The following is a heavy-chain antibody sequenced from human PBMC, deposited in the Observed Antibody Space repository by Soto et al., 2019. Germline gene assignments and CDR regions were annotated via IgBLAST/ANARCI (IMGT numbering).Heavy chain of an antibody. CDR2: ISAYNGNT. D-gene: IGHD6-13*01. V-gene: IGHV1-18*01. Sequence: QVQLVQSGAEVKKPGASVKVPCKASGYTFTSYGISWVRQAPGQGLEWMGWISAYNGNTNYAQKFQGRVTMTTDTSTRTAYMELRSRRSGDTAVYYCERDWSWIEATGTEGDYWGQGPLVTVSS. CDR3: ERDWSWIEATGTEGDY. CDR1: GYTFTSYG. J-gene: IGHJ4*02.